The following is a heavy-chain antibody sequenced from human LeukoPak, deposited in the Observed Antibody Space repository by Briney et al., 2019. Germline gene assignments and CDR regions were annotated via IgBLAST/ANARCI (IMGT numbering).Heavy chain of an antibody. V-gene: IGHV4-31*03. CDR1: GGAISSRDYY. D-gene: IGHD1-26*01. J-gene: IGHJ4*02. CDR3: ASQIVGAFFAY. CDR2: IHYTGIT. Sequence: SETLSLTCTVSGGAISSRDYYWSWIRQHPEKGLEWIGYIHYTGITYYNPSLKSRVTISLDTSKKQYSLKLSSVTAADTAKYYCASQIVGAFFAYWGQGTLVTVSS.